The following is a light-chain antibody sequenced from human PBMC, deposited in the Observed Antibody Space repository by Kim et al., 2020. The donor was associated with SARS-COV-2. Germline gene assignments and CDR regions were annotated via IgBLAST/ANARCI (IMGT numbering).Light chain of an antibody. Sequence: ALGQTVRITCKGDSLRSYYASWYQQKPGQAPVLVIYGKNNRPSAIPDRFSGYSSGNTASLTITGAQAEDEADYYCNSRDSSGNHVVFGGGTQLTVL. V-gene: IGLV3-19*01. CDR1: SLRSYY. CDR2: GKN. CDR3: NSRDSSGNHVV. J-gene: IGLJ2*01.